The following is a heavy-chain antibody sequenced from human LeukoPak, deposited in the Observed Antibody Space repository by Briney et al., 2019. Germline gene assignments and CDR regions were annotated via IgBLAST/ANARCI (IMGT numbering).Heavy chain of an antibody. Sequence: ASVKVSCKASGYTFTSYYMHWVRQAPGQGLEWMGGIIPIFGTANYAQKFQGRVTITADKSTSTAYMELSSLRSEDTAVYYCARGPSYCSGGSCYSRYYYYMDVWGKGTTVTVSS. CDR3: ARGPSYCSGGSCYSRYYYYMDV. D-gene: IGHD2-15*01. V-gene: IGHV1-69*06. CDR1: GYTFTSYY. CDR2: IIPIFGTA. J-gene: IGHJ6*03.